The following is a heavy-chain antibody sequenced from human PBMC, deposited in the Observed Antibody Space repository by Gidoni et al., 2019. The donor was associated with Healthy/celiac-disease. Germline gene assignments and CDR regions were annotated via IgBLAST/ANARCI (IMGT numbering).Heavy chain of an antibody. V-gene: IGHV2-70*01. CDR2: IDWDDDK. Sequence: QVTLRESGPALVKPTQPLTLTFTFSGFSLSTSGMFVSWIRQPPGKALEWLALIDWDDDKYYSTSLKTRLTISKDTSKNKVVLTMTNMDPVDTATYYCARSAYYYDSSGYFQLAFDIWGQGTMVTVSS. J-gene: IGHJ3*02. CDR1: GFSLSTSGMF. D-gene: IGHD3-22*01. CDR3: ARSAYYYDSSGYFQLAFDI.